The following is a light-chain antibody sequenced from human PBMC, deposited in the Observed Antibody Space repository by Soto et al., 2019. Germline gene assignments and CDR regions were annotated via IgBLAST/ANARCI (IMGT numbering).Light chain of an antibody. CDR3: SSYAGRNIVV. J-gene: IGLJ2*01. CDR2: EVS. Sequence: QSALTQPPSASGSPGQSVTISCTGTSSDVGAYNYVSWYQQHPGKAPKLMIYEVSKRPSGVPDRFSGSKSGNTASLTVSGLQAEDEADYYCSSYAGRNIVVFGGVTKLTVL. V-gene: IGLV2-8*01. CDR1: SSDVGAYNY.